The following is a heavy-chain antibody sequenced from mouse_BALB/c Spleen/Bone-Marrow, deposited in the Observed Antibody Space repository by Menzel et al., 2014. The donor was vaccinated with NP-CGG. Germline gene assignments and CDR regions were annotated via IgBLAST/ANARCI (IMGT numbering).Heavy chain of an antibody. Sequence: LVESGAELARPGAPVKMSCKASGYTFTNYTMHWVKQRPGQGLEWIGYINPSSGYTNYNQKFKDTATLTADKSSSTAYMQLSSLTSADSAVYYCARGKTGFYGMDYWGQGASVTVSS. CDR2: INPSSGYT. J-gene: IGHJ4*01. V-gene: IGHV1-4*01. CDR3: ARGKTGFYGMDY. D-gene: IGHD4-1*01. CDR1: GYTFTNYT.